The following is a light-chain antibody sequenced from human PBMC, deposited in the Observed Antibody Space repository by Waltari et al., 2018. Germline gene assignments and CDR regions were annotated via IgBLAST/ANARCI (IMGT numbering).Light chain of an antibody. Sequence: VLTHSPGTLSLSPGERATLPCRASQSLTKRYLAWYQQKPGQAPRLLIYGASSRAAGIPERFSGSGSGTDFTLTISRLEPEDFAVYYCQQYGSSILYTFGQGTKVEIK. J-gene: IGKJ2*01. CDR3: QQYGSSILYT. V-gene: IGKV3-20*01. CDR1: QSLTKRY. CDR2: GAS.